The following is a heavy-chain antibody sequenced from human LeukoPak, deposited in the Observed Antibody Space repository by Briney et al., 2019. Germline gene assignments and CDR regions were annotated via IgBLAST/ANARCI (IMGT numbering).Heavy chain of an antibody. V-gene: IGHV3-30-3*01. Sequence: GRSLRLSCAASGFTFSSYAMHWVRRAPGKGLEWVAVISYDGSNKYYADSVKGRFTISRDNSKNTLYLQMNSLRAEDTAVYYCARDSYDILTGHGGSAFDIWGQGTMVTVSS. CDR1: GFTFSSYA. J-gene: IGHJ3*02. CDR2: ISYDGSNK. CDR3: ARDSYDILTGHGGSAFDI. D-gene: IGHD3-9*01.